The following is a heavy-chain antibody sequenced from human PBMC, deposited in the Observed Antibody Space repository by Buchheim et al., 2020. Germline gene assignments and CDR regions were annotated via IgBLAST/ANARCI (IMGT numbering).Heavy chain of an antibody. Sequence: QVQLVESGGGVVQPGRSLRLSCAASGFTFSSYGMHWVRQAPGKGLEWVAVIWYDGSNKYYADSVKGRFTISRDNSKNTLYLQMNSLRAEDTAVYYCARYSAGVAVAGFDYWGQGTL. CDR1: GFTFSSYG. D-gene: IGHD6-19*01. J-gene: IGHJ4*02. CDR2: IWYDGSNK. V-gene: IGHV3-33*01. CDR3: ARYSAGVAVAGFDY.